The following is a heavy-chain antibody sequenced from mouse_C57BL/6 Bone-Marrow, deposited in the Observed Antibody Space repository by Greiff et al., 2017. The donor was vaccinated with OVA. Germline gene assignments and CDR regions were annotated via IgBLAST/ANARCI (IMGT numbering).Heavy chain of an antibody. CDR2: ISNGGGST. J-gene: IGHJ3*01. V-gene: IGHV5-12*01. CDR3: ARHEDGYSAWFAY. Sequence: VQLKESGGGLVQPGGSLKLSCAASGFTFSDYYMYWVRQTPEKRLEWVAYISNGGGSTYYPDTVKGRFTISRDNAKNTLYLQMSRLKSEDTAMYYCARHEDGYSAWFAYWGQGTLVTVSA. D-gene: IGHD2-3*01. CDR1: GFTFSDYY.